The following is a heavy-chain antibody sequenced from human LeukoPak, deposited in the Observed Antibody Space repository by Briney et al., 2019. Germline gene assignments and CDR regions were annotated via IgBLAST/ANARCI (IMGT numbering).Heavy chain of an antibody. V-gene: IGHV1-2*02. Sequence: ASVKVSCNASLYTLTGYYMHSVRQAPGQELEWMGWINPKSGGRKYEQNAKKFEGRVTMTRDTSISTVYMELTRLTSDDTAVYFCTRAQTPGGRYFDFDYWGQGTLVSVSS. D-gene: IGHD3-9*01. CDR3: TRAQTPGGRYFDFDY. CDR1: LYTLTGYY. CDR2: INPKSGGR. J-gene: IGHJ4*02.